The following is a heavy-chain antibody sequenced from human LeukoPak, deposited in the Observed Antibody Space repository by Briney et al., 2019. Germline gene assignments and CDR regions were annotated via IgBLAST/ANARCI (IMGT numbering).Heavy chain of an antibody. CDR3: ARASSITLVDAFDI. CDR2: ISGSVGST. V-gene: IGHV3-23*01. CDR1: GFSFSSYA. Sequence: PGGSLRFSCAASGFSFSSYAMSWVRQAPGKGLKWASAISGSVGSTYNADSVKGRFTISRDNSKNTLYLQMNSLRAEDTAVYYCARASSITLVDAFDIWGQGTMVTVSS. D-gene: IGHD3-10*01. J-gene: IGHJ3*02.